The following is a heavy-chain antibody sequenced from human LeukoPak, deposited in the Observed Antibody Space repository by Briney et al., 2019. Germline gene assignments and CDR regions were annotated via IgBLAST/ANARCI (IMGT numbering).Heavy chain of an antibody. CDR3: AREIVAGLGVSFDI. Sequence: PSETLSLTCAVYGGSFSGYYWSWIRQPPGKGLEWIGRIYTSGSTNYNPSLKSRVTISVDTSKNQFSLKLSSVTAADTAVYYCAREIVAGLGVSFDIWGQGTMVTVSS. CDR2: IYTSGST. CDR1: GGSFSGYY. J-gene: IGHJ3*02. V-gene: IGHV4-59*10. D-gene: IGHD5-12*01.